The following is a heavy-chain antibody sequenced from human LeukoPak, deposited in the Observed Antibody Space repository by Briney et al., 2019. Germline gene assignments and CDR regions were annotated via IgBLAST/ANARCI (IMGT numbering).Heavy chain of an antibody. CDR3: ARDKEGWYGTSGFDY. CDR2: IIPIFGTA. J-gene: IGHJ4*02. CDR1: GYTFTSYG. V-gene: IGHV1-69*13. D-gene: IGHD6-19*01. Sequence: GASVKVSCKASGYTFTSYGISWVRQAPGQGLEWMGGIIPIFGTANYAQKFQGRVTITADESTSTAYMELSSLRSEDTAVYYCARDKEGWYGTSGFDYWGQGTLVTVSS.